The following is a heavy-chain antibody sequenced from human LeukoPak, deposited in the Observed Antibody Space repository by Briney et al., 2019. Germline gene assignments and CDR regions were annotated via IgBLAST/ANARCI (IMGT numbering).Heavy chain of an antibody. V-gene: IGHV4-39*07. D-gene: IGHD6-19*01. CDR2: SSGSS. J-gene: IGHJ3*02. CDR3: ARDLPRWGGSGWRVTDAFDI. CDR1: VAPSAVVVTT. Sequence: PSETCPSPALSLVAPSAVVVTTGAGSASPQGRGWSGLGVSSGSSYYNPSLKSRVTISIETSKNQFSLNLSSVTAADTAIYYCARDLPRWGGSGWRVTDAFDIWGQGTMVTVSS.